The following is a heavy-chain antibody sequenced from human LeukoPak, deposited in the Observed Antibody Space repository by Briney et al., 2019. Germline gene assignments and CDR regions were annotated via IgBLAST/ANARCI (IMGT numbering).Heavy chain of an antibody. V-gene: IGHV4-59*12. CDR1: GGSIRSYY. CDR2: IYYHGST. D-gene: IGHD3-9*01. CDR3: FKQKTAYEILTGYYQYYFDY. Sequence: SETLSITCTGAGGSIRSYYWSWLLQPPGKGLEWIGDIYYHGSTNYNPSLKSRVTISVATSKNQFSLKLSSVTAADTAVFFFFKQKTAYEILTGYYQYYFDYWGQGTLVTVSS. J-gene: IGHJ4*02.